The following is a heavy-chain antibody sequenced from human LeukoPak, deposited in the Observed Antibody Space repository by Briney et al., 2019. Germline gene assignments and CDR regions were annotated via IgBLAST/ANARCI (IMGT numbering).Heavy chain of an antibody. CDR3: ARPPLIVVVIADLDAFDI. CDR2: IYHSGST. V-gene: IGHV4-38-2*01. CDR1: GYSISSGYY. J-gene: IGHJ3*02. Sequence: PSETLSLTCAVSGYSISSGYYWGWIRQPPGKGLGWIGSIYHSGSTYYNPSLKSRVTISVDTSKNQFSLKLSSVTAADTAVYYCARPPLIVVVIADLDAFDIWGQGTMVTVSS. D-gene: IGHD2-21*01.